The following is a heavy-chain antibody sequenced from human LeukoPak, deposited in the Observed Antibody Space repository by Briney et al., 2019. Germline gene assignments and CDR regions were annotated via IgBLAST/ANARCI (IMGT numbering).Heavy chain of an antibody. J-gene: IGHJ5*02. CDR2: IYYSGST. V-gene: IGHV4-59*01. CDR3: ARGSSGGYSFYGGP. Sequence: SETLSLTCTGSGGSISSYYWSWIRQPPGKGLEWIGYIYYSGSTNYNPSLKSRVTISVDTSKNQFSLKLSSVTAADTAVYYCARGSSGGYSFYGGPWGQGTLVTVSS. D-gene: IGHD2-2*01. CDR1: GGSISSYY.